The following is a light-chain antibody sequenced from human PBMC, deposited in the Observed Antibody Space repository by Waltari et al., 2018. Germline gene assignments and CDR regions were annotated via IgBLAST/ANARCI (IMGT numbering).Light chain of an antibody. CDR3: QQANSFPFT. CDR2: AVS. Sequence: DIQMTQSPSSVSASLGDRVTLTCRASQGISTWLAWYQQKPGKAPKLLIYAVSNLESGVPSRFSGSGSGTDFTLTISSLQPEDCATYYCQQANSFPFTFGPGTKVKIK. J-gene: IGKJ3*01. V-gene: IGKV1-12*01. CDR1: QGISTW.